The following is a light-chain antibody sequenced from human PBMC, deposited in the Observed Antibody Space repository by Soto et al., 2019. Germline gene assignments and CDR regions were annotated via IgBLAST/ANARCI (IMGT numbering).Light chain of an antibody. CDR3: QQYGNSEYT. CDR2: GAS. Sequence: EIVLTQSPGTLSLSPGERATLSCRASQSVSSSYLAWYQHKPGQAPRLLIYGASSRATGIPDRFSGSGSGTDFTLTISRLEPDDFAVYYCQQYGNSEYTFGQVTKVEIK. V-gene: IGKV3-20*01. J-gene: IGKJ2*01. CDR1: QSVSSSY.